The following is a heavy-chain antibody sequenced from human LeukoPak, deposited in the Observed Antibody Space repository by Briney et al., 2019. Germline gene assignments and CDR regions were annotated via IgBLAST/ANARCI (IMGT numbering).Heavy chain of an antibody. Sequence: GGSLRLSCAASGFTFTSYVMSWVRQAPGKGLEWVSTISGSGVSVYYADSVKGRFTISRDNFKNTLYLQMNSLRGEDTAVYYCAKDRANSYAFDIWGQGTMVTVSS. CDR1: GFTFTSYV. J-gene: IGHJ3*02. D-gene: IGHD4/OR15-4a*01. CDR2: ISGSGVSV. CDR3: AKDRANSYAFDI. V-gene: IGHV3-23*01.